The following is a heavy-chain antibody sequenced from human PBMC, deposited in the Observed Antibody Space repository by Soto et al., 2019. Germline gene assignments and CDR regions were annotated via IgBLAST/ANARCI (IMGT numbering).Heavy chain of an antibody. CDR2: ISDSDGST. V-gene: IGHV3-23*01. CDR1: GFTFSSYA. J-gene: IGHJ4*02. CDR3: AKTAGYQNLAVSNT. D-gene: IGHD6-25*01. Sequence: EVQLLESGGGLVQPGGSLRLSCAASGFTFSSYAMNWVRQAPGKGLEWVSVISDSDGSTYYADSVKGRFAISRDNSKNTRHLQMNSLKVEDTAVYYCAKTAGYQNLAVSNTWGQGTLVTVS.